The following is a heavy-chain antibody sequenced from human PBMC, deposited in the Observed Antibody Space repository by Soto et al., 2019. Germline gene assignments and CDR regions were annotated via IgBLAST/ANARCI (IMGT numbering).Heavy chain of an antibody. J-gene: IGHJ5*02. V-gene: IGHV1-69*06. D-gene: IGHD3-3*01. CDR3: ARAAFCSGYYKSWFDP. CDR1: GGTFSSYA. Sequence: QVQLVQSGAEVKKPGASVKVSCKASGGTFSSYAISWVRQAPGQGLEWMGGIIPIFGTANYAQKFQGRVTMTADNTTSTTYMELRSLRTEDTAVYYCARAAFCSGYYKSWFDPWGQGTLVTVSS. CDR2: IIPIFGTA.